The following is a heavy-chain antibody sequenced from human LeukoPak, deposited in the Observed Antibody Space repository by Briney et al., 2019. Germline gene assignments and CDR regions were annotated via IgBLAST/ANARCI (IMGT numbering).Heavy chain of an antibody. Sequence: PGGSLRLSCAASGFTFSSYSMNWVRQAPGKGLEWVSYISSSSSTIYDADSVKGRFTISRDNAKNSLYLQLNSLRDEDTAAYYCARAYYYGSGIYHPDYWGQGTLVTVSS. CDR2: ISSSSSTI. D-gene: IGHD3-10*01. V-gene: IGHV3-48*02. CDR1: GFTFSSYS. CDR3: ARAYYYGSGIYHPDY. J-gene: IGHJ4*02.